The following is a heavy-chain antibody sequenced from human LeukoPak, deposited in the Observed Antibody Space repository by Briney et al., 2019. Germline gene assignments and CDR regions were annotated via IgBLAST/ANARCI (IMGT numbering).Heavy chain of an antibody. Sequence: GGSLRLSCAASGFTFSSYDMHWVRQAPGKGLEWVAFIRSDGSNKYYADSVKGRFTVSRDNSKDTLYLQMNSLRAEDTAVYYCAKDHSSSWYPYYFDYWGQGTLLTVSS. CDR2: IRSDGSNK. J-gene: IGHJ4*02. D-gene: IGHD6-13*01. V-gene: IGHV3-30*02. CDR3: AKDHSSSWYPYYFDY. CDR1: GFTFSSYD.